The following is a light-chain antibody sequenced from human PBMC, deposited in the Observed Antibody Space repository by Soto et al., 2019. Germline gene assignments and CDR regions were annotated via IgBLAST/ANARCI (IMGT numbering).Light chain of an antibody. J-gene: IGKJ4*01. CDR1: QSVSSSY. Sequence: EIVLTQSPGTLSLSPGERATLSCRASQSVSSSYLAWYQQKPGQAPRLLIYGASSRATGITDRFSGGGSGTAFTLTISRLEPEDFAVYYCQQYGSSPRLTFGGGTKVEIK. CDR2: GAS. V-gene: IGKV3-20*01. CDR3: QQYGSSPRLT.